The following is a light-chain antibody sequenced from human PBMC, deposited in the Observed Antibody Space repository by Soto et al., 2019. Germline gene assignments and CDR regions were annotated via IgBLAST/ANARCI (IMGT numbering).Light chain of an antibody. CDR2: DVS. CDR3: CSYAGSYTFGGYV. Sequence: QSALTQPRSVSGSPGQSVTISCTGTSSDVGGYNYVSWYQQHPGKAPKLMIYDVSKRPSGVPDRFSGSKSGNTASLTISGLQAEDEDDYYCCSYAGSYTFGGYVFGTGTKVTVL. V-gene: IGLV2-11*01. CDR1: SSDVGGYNY. J-gene: IGLJ1*01.